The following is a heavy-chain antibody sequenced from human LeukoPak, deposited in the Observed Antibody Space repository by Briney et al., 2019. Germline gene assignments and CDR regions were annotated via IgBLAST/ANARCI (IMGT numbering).Heavy chain of an antibody. CDR1: GFTFSDYA. J-gene: IGHJ6*02. D-gene: IGHD5-12*01. V-gene: IGHV3-30*04. CDR2: ISYDGHNE. Sequence: GGSLRLSCAASGFTFSDYAMHWVRQAPGKGLEWVAVISYDGHNEYYADSVKGRFTISRDNSKNTVLLQMNSLRVEDTAVYYCAKGIGYGGMDVWGQGTTLIVSS. CDR3: AKGIGYGGMDV.